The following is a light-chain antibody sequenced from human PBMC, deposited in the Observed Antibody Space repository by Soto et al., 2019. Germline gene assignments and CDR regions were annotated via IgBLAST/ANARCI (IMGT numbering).Light chain of an antibody. Sequence: QSALTQPASVSGSPGQSITISCIGTSSDVGGYFYVSWYQQHPVKAPKLIIYEVSNRPSGISTRFSGSKSGNTASLTISGLQAEDKADYYCASYTSSRPYVFGTGTKLTVL. CDR2: EVS. CDR1: SSDVGGYFY. V-gene: IGLV2-14*01. CDR3: ASYTSSRPYV. J-gene: IGLJ1*01.